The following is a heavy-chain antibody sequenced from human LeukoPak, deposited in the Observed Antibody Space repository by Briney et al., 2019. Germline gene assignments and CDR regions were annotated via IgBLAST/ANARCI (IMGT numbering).Heavy chain of an antibody. Sequence: GGSLRLSCAASGFTVSCNYMSWVRQAPGKGLEWVSVIYSGGSTYYADSVKGRFTISRDNSKNTLYLQMNSLRAEDTAVYYCARIWGDYGDYRDYWGQGTLVTVSS. J-gene: IGHJ4*02. D-gene: IGHD4-17*01. V-gene: IGHV3-66*01. CDR1: GFTVSCNY. CDR2: IYSGGST. CDR3: ARIWGDYGDYRDY.